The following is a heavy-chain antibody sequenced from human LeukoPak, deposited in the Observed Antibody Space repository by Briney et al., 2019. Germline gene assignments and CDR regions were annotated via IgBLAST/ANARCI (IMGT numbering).Heavy chain of an antibody. CDR3: ARQLFYYGSGSYYGY. CDR2: INHSGST. Sequence: PSETLSLTCAVYGGSFSGYYWSWIRQPPGKGLERIGEINHSGSTNYNPSLKSRVTISVDTSKNQFSLKLSSVTAADTAVYYCARQLFYYGSGSYYGYWGQGTLVTVSS. D-gene: IGHD3-10*01. J-gene: IGHJ4*02. CDR1: GGSFSGYY. V-gene: IGHV4-34*01.